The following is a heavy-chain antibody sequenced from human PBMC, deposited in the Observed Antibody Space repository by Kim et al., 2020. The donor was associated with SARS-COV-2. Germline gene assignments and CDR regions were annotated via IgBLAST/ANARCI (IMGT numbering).Heavy chain of an antibody. J-gene: IGHJ4*02. CDR2: IIPIFGTA. D-gene: IGHD6-13*01. V-gene: IGHV1-69*13. CDR3: AGEGIAAAGTASFDY. Sequence: SVKVSCKASGGTFSSYAISWVRQAPGQGLEWMGGIIPIFGTANYAQKFQGRVTITADESTSTAYMELSSLRSEDTAVYYCAGEGIAAAGTASFDYWAREPWSPSPQ. CDR1: GGTFSSYA.